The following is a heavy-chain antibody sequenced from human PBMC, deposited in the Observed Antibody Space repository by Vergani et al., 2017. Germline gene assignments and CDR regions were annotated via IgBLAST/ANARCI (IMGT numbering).Heavy chain of an antibody. CDR3: ASGKYYSDSTSHFRGRYFDV. CDR2: IYNSGNG. J-gene: IGHJ2*01. D-gene: IGHD3-16*01. Sequence: HLQESGPGLVKPSETLSLTCTVSGDSIISRSYYWGWIRQPPGKGLEWIGSIYNSGNGDSSSSLKSRVTISADTSKNQFSLRLTSVTAADTAVYYCASGKYYSDSTSHFRGRYFDVWGRGTLVTVPS. V-gene: IGHV4-39*01. CDR1: GDSIISRSYY.